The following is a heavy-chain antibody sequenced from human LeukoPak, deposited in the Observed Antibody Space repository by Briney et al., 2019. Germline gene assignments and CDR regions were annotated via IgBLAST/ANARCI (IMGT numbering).Heavy chain of an antibody. CDR2: MSWNSGII. CDR3: AKDLSYSGSYSIDY. CDR1: GFIFDNYA. J-gene: IGHJ4*02. D-gene: IGHD1-26*01. V-gene: IGHV3-9*01. Sequence: GGSLRLSCAASGFIFDNYAMHWVRQAPGKGLQWVSGMSWNSGIIGYADSVKGRFTISRDNAKNSLYLQMNSLRPEDTALYYCAKDLSYSGSYSIDYWGQGTLVTVSS.